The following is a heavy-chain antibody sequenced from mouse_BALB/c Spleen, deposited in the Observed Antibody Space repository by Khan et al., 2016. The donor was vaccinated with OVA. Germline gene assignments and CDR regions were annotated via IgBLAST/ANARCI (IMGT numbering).Heavy chain of an antibody. Sequence: QVRLQQSGAELVRPGVSVRISCKGSGYTFTDYAMHWVKQSHPKSLEWIGVISTYYGDADYNQKFKGKATMTVDRSSSTAYMELARLTSEDSAIXYCARGGKFAYWGQGTLVTVSA. D-gene: IGHD1-1*02. CDR3: ARGGKFAY. V-gene: IGHV1S137*01. J-gene: IGHJ3*01. CDR1: GYTFTDYA. CDR2: ISTYYGDA.